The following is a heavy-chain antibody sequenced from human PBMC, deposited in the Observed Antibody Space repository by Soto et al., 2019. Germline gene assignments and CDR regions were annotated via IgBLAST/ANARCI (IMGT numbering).Heavy chain of an antibody. CDR3: ARDRNIEMATIGYLFDY. CDR2: ISYSGST. CDR1: GGSISTYY. V-gene: IGHV4-59*01. Sequence: PSETLSLTCTVSGGSISTYYWSWIRQSPGKGLEWIGYISYSGSTNYNPSLKSRITISVDTSKNQFSLKLNSVTAADTAVYYCARDRNIEMATIGYLFDYWGQGTLVTVSS. D-gene: IGHD5-12*01. J-gene: IGHJ4*02.